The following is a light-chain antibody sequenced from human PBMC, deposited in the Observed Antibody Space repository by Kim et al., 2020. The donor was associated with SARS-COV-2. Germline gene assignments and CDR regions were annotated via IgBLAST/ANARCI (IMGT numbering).Light chain of an antibody. Sequence: SYELTQPPSVSVSPGQTASITCSGDKLGDKYACWYQQKPGQFPVLVIYQDSKRPSGIPERFSGSNSGNTATLTISGTQAMDEADYYCQAWDSSTYVFG. J-gene: IGLJ2*01. CDR2: QDS. CDR1: KLGDKY. V-gene: IGLV3-1*01. CDR3: QAWDSSTYV.